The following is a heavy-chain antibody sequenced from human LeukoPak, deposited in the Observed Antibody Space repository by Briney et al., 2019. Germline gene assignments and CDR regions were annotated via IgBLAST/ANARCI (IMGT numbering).Heavy chain of an antibody. CDR3: AREGRTYYDFWSGYSDYYYYMDV. V-gene: IGHV3-53*01. Sequence: GGSLRLSCAASGFTVSSNYMSWVRQAPGKGLEWVSVIYSGGSTYYADSVKGRFTISRDNSKNTLYLQMNSLRAEDTAVYYCAREGRTYYDFWSGYSDYYYYMDVWGKGTTDTVSS. CDR1: GFTVSSNY. J-gene: IGHJ6*03. D-gene: IGHD3-3*01. CDR2: IYSGGST.